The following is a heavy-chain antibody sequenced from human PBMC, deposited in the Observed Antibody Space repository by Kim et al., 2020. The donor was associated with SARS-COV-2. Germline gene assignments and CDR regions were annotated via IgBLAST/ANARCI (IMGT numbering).Heavy chain of an antibody. V-gene: IGHV3-11*01. CDR3: ARDPDYYDSSVKTYGEGFDY. D-gene: IGHD3-22*01. J-gene: IGHJ4*02. Sequence: GGSLRLSCAASGFTFSDYYMSWIRQAPGKGLEWVSYISSSGSTIYYADSVKGRFTISRDNAKNSLYLQMNSLRAEDTAVYYCARDPDYYDSSVKTYGEGFDYWGQGTLVTVSS. CDR1: GFTFSDYY. CDR2: ISSSGSTI.